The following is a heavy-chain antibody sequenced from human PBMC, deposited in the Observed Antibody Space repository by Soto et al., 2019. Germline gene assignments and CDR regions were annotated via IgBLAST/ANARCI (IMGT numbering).Heavy chain of an antibody. CDR3: ARRVQANSAVVQGNWLDP. J-gene: IGHJ5*02. V-gene: IGHV4-59*08. Sequence: QVKLQEAGPRLVKPSETLSLTCSVSGGSISSHSWNWIRQPPGRGLEWIGHVYSSGSTNYNPSLESRVTISVDTSQNQFSLKLTSLTAADTAVYYCARRVQANSAVVQGNWLDPWGQGTLVTVSS. CDR2: VYSSGST. D-gene: IGHD5-18*01. CDR1: GGSISSHS.